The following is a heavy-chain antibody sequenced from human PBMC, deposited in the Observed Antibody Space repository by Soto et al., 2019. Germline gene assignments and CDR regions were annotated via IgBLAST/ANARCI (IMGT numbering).Heavy chain of an antibody. V-gene: IGHV3-30*18. Sequence: QVQLVESGGGVVQPGRSLRLSCAASGFTFSSYGMHWVRQAPGKGLEWVAVISYDGSNKYYAYSVKGRFTISRDNSKNTLYLQMNSLRAEDTAVYYCAKDLEWIKLSLGYYYYYGMDVWGQGTTVTVSS. CDR1: GFTFSSYG. D-gene: IGHD5-18*01. CDR2: ISYDGSNK. J-gene: IGHJ6*02. CDR3: AKDLEWIKLSLGYYYYYGMDV.